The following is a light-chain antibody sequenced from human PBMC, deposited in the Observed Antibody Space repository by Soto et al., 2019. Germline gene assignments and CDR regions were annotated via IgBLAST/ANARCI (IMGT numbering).Light chain of an antibody. J-gene: IGKJ4*01. CDR3: QQYNSPAT. CDR1: QSISSW. V-gene: IGKV1-5*01. Sequence: DIQMTQSPSTLSASVGDRVTITCRASQSISSWLAWYQQKPGKAPKLLIYDASSLESGVPSRFRGSGSGTEFTLTISSLQPDDFATYYCQQYNSPATFGGGTKVEIK. CDR2: DAS.